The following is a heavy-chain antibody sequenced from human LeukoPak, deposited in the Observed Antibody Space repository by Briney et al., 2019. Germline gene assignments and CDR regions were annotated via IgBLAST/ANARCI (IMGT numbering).Heavy chain of an antibody. CDR1: GYTFTDYY. CDR2: VDPEDGET. D-gene: IGHD5-24*01. V-gene: IGHV1-69-2*01. Sequence: ASVKISCKVSGYTFTDYYMRWVQQAPGKGLEWMGLVDPEDGETIYAEKFQGRVTITADTSTDTAYMELSSLRSEDTAVYYCATVTSAYDGSPFDYWGQGTLVTVSS. J-gene: IGHJ4*02. CDR3: ATVTSAYDGSPFDY.